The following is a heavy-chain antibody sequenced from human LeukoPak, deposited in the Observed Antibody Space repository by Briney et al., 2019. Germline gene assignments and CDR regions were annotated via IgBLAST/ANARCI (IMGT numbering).Heavy chain of an antibody. CDR2: IYYSGST. D-gene: IGHD3-22*01. V-gene: IGHV4-39*07. CDR1: GGSISSSSYY. J-gene: IGHJ6*03. Sequence: SETLSLTCTVSGGSISSSSYYWGWIRQPPGKGLEWIGSIYYSGSTYYNPSLKSRVTISVDTSNNHFSLRLSSVTAADTAVYYCARSTGFYTTYYMDVWGKGTTVTVSS. CDR3: ARSTGFYTTYYMDV.